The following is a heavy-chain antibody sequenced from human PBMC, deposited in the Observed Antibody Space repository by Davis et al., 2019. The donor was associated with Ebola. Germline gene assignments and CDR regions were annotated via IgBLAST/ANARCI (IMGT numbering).Heavy chain of an antibody. CDR2: ISYDGSNK. V-gene: IGHV3-30-3*01. CDR3: ARALYYFDY. Sequence: GESLKISCAASGFTFSSYAMYWVRQAPGKGLEWVAVISYDGSNKYYADSVKGRFTISRDNSKNTLYLQMNSLRAEDTAVYYCARALYYFDYWGQGTLVTVSS. J-gene: IGHJ4*02. CDR1: GFTFSSYA.